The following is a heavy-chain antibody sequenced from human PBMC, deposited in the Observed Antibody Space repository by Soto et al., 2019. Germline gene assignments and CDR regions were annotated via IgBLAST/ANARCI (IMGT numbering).Heavy chain of an antibody. J-gene: IGHJ4*02. CDR3: ARGFSAGKGSPPDY. CDR1: GLPFGNYA. CDR2: LNGSGGSK. D-gene: IGHD3-10*01. V-gene: IGHV3-23*01. Sequence: EVRLLESGGGLEKPGGSLRLSCEASGLPFGNYALPWVGRAPGKGLGGVSGLNGSGGSKSSADSVKGRFAISRDNSKNTLYLQMNSLRDGDTAVYYCARGFSAGKGSPPDYWGQGTLVTVSS.